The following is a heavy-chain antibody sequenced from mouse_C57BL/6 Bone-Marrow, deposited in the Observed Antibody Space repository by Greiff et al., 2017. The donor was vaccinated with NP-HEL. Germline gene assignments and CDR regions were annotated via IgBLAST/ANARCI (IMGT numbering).Heavy chain of an antibody. CDR1: GYTFTSYW. CDR2: INPSNGGT. J-gene: IGHJ3*01. CDR3: ASQSYYDYPWFAY. V-gene: IGHV1-53*01. Sequence: QVQLQQSGTELVKPGASVKLSCKASGYTFTSYWMHWVKQRPGQGLEWIGNINPSNGGTNYNEKFKSKATLTVDKSSSTAYMQLSSLTSEDSAVYYCASQSYYDYPWFAYWGQGTLVTVSA. D-gene: IGHD2-4*01.